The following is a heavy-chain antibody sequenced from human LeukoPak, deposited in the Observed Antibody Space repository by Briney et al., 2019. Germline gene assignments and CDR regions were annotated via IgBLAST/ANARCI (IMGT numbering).Heavy chain of an antibody. D-gene: IGHD6-19*01. J-gene: IGHJ5*02. CDR3: ARDVRYASGWSTPES. CDR1: GGSIINHY. Sequence: KPSETPSLTCTVSGGSIINHYWSWIRQPAGKGLEWIGRIYSSGSANYSPSLKSRVSMSIDTSNNPFSLNLTSVTAADTALYFCARDVRYASGWSTPESWGQGTLVTVSS. CDR2: IYSSGSA. V-gene: IGHV4-4*07.